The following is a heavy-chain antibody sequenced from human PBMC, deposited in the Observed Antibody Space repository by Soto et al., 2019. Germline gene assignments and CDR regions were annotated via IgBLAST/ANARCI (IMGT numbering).Heavy chain of an antibody. CDR2: ISPYNDDT. D-gene: IGHD3-22*01. CDR1: GYTFSSYG. Sequence: ASVKVSFKASGYTFSSYGISWVRQAPGQGLEWLGWISPYNDDTKYAQKVQGRVFMTTDTSSKTAYFDLRSLRSDDTAVYYCVRVGYYDSSGSRDYHYYGMNVWGQGTTVTVSS. V-gene: IGHV1-18*01. CDR3: VRVGYYDSSGSRDYHYYGMNV. J-gene: IGHJ6*02.